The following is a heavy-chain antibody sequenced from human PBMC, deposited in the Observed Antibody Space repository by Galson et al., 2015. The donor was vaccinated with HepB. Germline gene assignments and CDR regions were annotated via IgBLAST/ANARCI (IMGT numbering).Heavy chain of an antibody. Sequence: SVKFSCKASGYTFSSYSIACLRQAPGQGLEWMGWINTYDGSTNYAQNLQGRVTMTTETSTTTAYMELRSLRSDDTAVYYCARGALVAVVTGTLNNWFDPWGQGTLVTVSS. CDR2: INTYDGST. CDR1: GYTFSSYS. CDR3: ARGALVAVVTGTLNNWFDP. J-gene: IGHJ5*02. D-gene: IGHD2-15*01. V-gene: IGHV1-18*01.